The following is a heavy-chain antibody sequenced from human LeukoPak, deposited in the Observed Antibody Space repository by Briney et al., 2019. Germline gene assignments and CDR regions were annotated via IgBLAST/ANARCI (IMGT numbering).Heavy chain of an antibody. V-gene: IGHV4-30-2*01. J-gene: IGHJ4*02. CDR2: IYHSGST. CDR3: ARDSSRPGEGDY. D-gene: IGHD1-26*01. CDR1: GGSISSGGYY. Sequence: SETLSLTCTVSGGSISSGGYYWSWIRQPPGKGLEWIGYIYHSGSTYYNPSLKSRVTISVDRSKNQFSLKLSSVTAADTAVYYCARDSSRPGEGDYWGQGTLVTVSS.